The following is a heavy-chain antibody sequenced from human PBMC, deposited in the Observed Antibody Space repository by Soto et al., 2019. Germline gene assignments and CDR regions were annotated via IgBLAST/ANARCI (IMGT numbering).Heavy chain of an antibody. J-gene: IGHJ5*02. Sequence: QAHLWHSGAGVKKPGPSLKVSCRASEYTFTSYVTHRVPQAPGKGLEWMGWINAGNVNKKYSHKFQCRVTITRDTSASTAYVELSSLRSEDTAVYYCARGILYNWFDPWGQGTLVTVSS. V-gene: IGHV1-3*01. CDR3: ARGILYNWFDP. CDR2: INAGNVNK. D-gene: IGHD2-15*01. CDR1: EYTFTSYV.